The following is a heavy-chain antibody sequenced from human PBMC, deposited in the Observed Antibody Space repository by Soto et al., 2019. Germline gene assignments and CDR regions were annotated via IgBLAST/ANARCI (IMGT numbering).Heavy chain of an antibody. J-gene: IGHJ6*02. V-gene: IGHV4-34*01. CDR3: ARARGYGSGSYGHYYYYYGMDV. D-gene: IGHD3-10*01. CDR1: GGSFSGYY. Sequence: ETLSLTCAVYGGSFSGYYWSWIRQPPGKGLEWIGEINHSGSTNYNPSLKSRVTISVDTSKNQFSLKLSSVTAADTAVYYCARARGYGSGSYGHYYYYYGMDVWGQGTTVTVSS. CDR2: INHSGST.